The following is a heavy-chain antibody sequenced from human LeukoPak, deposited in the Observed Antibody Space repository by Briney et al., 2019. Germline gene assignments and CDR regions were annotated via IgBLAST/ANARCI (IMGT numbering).Heavy chain of an antibody. CDR2: IYHSGST. V-gene: IGHV4-38-2*02. Sequence: SETLSLTCTVSGYSISSGYYWGWIRQPPGKGLEWIGSIYHSGSTNYNPSLKSRVTISVDTSKNQFSLKLSSVTAADTAVYYCARGVVLSSGYYYGIDYWGQGTLVTVSS. J-gene: IGHJ4*02. D-gene: IGHD3-22*01. CDR1: GYSISSGYY. CDR3: ARGVVLSSGYYYGIDY.